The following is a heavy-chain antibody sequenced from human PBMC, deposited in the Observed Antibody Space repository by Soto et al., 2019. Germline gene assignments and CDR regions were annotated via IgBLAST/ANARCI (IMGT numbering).Heavy chain of an antibody. Sequence: SLRLSCAASGFTFSSYSMNWVRQAPGKGLEWVSSISSSSSYIYYADSVKGRFTISRDNAKNSLYLQMNSLRAEDTAVYYCARAARGIAARPNYWGQGTLVTVSS. CDR3: ARAARGIAARPNY. CDR2: ISSSSSYI. CDR1: GFTFSSYS. J-gene: IGHJ4*02. V-gene: IGHV3-21*01. D-gene: IGHD6-6*01.